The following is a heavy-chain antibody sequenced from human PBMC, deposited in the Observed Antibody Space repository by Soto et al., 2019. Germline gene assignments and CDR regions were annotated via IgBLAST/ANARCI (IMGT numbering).Heavy chain of an antibody. CDR2: ISYDGSNK. CDR3: ARDLSPRMYYYDSSGYYNIDY. Sequence: HPGGSLRLSCAASGFTFSSYAMHWVRQAPGKGLEWVAVISYDGSNKYYADSVKGRFTISRDNSKNTLYLQMNSLRAEDTAVYYCARDLSPRMYYYDSSGYYNIDYWGQGTLVTVSS. V-gene: IGHV3-30-3*01. D-gene: IGHD3-22*01. CDR1: GFTFSSYA. J-gene: IGHJ4*02.